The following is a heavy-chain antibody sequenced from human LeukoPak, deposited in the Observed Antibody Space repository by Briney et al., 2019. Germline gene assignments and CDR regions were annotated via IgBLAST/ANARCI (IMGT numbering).Heavy chain of an antibody. V-gene: IGHV3-23*01. D-gene: IGHD3-10*01. CDR2: ISCSGGST. Sequence: GGSLRLSCEASGFTGDDYGMHWVRQAPAKGLEWVSAISCSGGSTYYADSVKGRFTISRDNSKNTLYLQMNSLRADDTAVYYCAKALYGSGSYRFVNWFDPWGQGTLVTVSS. CDR3: AKALYGSGSYRFVNWFDP. J-gene: IGHJ5*02. CDR1: GFTGDDYG.